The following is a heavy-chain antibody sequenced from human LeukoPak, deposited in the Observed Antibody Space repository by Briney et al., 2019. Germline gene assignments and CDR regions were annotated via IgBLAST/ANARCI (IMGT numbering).Heavy chain of an antibody. CDR1: GFTFSSYA. V-gene: IGHV3-48*01. CDR2: ISSSSSTI. J-gene: IGHJ4*02. CDR3: ASHDDYVWGSYRSFDY. Sequence: GGSLRLSCAASGFTFSSYAMHWVRQAPGKGLEWVSYISSSSSTIYYADSVKGRFTISRDNAKNSLYLQMNSLRAEDTAVYYCASHDDYVWGSYRSFDYWGQGTLVTVSS. D-gene: IGHD3-16*02.